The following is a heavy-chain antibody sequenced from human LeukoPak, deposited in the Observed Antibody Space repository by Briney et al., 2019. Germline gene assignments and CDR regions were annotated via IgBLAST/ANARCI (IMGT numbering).Heavy chain of an antibody. CDR3: ARPAYCGGDCYQSDYYFDY. V-gene: IGHV3-21*01. CDR1: GFTFSSYS. J-gene: IGHJ4*02. Sequence: GGSLRLSCAASGFTFSSYSMNWVRQAPGKGLEWVSSISSSSSYIYYADSVKGRFTISRDNAKNSLYLQMNSLRAEDTAVYYCARPAYCGGDCYQSDYYFDYWGQGTLVTVSS. CDR2: ISSSSSYI. D-gene: IGHD2-21*02.